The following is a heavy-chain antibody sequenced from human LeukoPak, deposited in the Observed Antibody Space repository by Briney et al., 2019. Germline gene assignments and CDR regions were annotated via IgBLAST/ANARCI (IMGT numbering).Heavy chain of an antibody. CDR2: ITSSSSYI. V-gene: IGHV3-21*01. D-gene: IGHD3-10*01. CDR3: ANGYGSGSYPSGY. Sequence: GGSLRLSCAASGFTFSSYSMNWVRQAPGKGLELVSSITSSSSYIYYADSVKGRFTISRDNAKNSLYLQMNSLRAEDTAVYYCANGYGSGSYPSGYWGQGTLVTVSS. J-gene: IGHJ4*02. CDR1: GFTFSSYS.